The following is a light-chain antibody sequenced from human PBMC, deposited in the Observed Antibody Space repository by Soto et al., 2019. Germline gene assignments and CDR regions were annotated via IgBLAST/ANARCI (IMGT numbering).Light chain of an antibody. CDR3: QQYNNWPPMA. CDR2: GAS. CDR1: QSVSSN. V-gene: IGKV3-15*01. Sequence: EIVMTQSPATLSVSPGVRATLSCRGSQSVSSNLAWYQQKPGQAPRLLIYGASTRATGIPARFSGSGSGTEFTLTISSLQSEDFAVYYCQQYNNWPPMAFGQGTKVEIK. J-gene: IGKJ1*01.